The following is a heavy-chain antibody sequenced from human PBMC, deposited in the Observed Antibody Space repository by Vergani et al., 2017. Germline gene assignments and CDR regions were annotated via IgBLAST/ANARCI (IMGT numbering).Heavy chain of an antibody. CDR3: AGGGYGGNSGMVSAFDI. D-gene: IGHD4-23*01. Sequence: QVQLVQSGAEVKKPGSSVKVSCKASGGTFSSYAISWVRQAPGQGLEWMGGIIPIFGTANDAQKFQGRVTITADESTSTAYMELSSLRSEDTAVYYCAGGGYGGNSGMVSAFDIWGQGTMVTVSS. J-gene: IGHJ3*02. CDR1: GGTFSSYA. CDR2: IIPIFGTA. V-gene: IGHV1-69*12.